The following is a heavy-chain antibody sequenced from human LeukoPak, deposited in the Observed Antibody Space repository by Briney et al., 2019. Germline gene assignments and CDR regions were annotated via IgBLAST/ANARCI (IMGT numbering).Heavy chain of an antibody. Sequence: GASVSVSCKTSGCTFKAHYMHWVRQAPGQGLEWMGWINPNSGSTDYAQKFQGRVSMNRDSSTVYMQLTRLRSDDTAVYFCARAPEGRFYDSTGYVGWYFDLWGRGTLVTVSS. CDR2: INPNSGST. D-gene: IGHD3-22*01. J-gene: IGHJ2*01. CDR1: GCTFKAHY. CDR3: ARAPEGRFYDSTGYVGWYFDL. V-gene: IGHV1-2*02.